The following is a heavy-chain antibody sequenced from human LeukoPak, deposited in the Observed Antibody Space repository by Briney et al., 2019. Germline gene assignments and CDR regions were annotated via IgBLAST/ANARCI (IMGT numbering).Heavy chain of an antibody. V-gene: IGHV1-2*02. CDR3: ASYYDILTGYYSVHAFDI. J-gene: IGHJ3*02. CDR2: INPNSGGT. CDR1: GYTFTGYY. Sequence: ASVKVSCKASGYTFTGYYMHWVRQAPGQGLEWMGWINPNSGGTNYAQKFQGRVTMTRDTSISTAYMELSRLRSDDAAVYYCASYYDILTGYYSVHAFDIWGQGTMVTVSS. D-gene: IGHD3-9*01.